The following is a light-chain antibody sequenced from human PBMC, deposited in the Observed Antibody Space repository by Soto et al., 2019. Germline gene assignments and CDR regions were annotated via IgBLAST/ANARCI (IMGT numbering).Light chain of an antibody. Sequence: DIQMTQSPSTLSASVGDRVTITCRANQSINSWLAWYQQKPGKAPKLLIYKASTLESGVPARFSGSGSGTDFTLTISCLQPDDFATYYCQHYNSYSEFTFGPGTKVDIK. CDR2: KAS. V-gene: IGKV1-5*03. CDR1: QSINSW. CDR3: QHYNSYSEFT. J-gene: IGKJ3*01.